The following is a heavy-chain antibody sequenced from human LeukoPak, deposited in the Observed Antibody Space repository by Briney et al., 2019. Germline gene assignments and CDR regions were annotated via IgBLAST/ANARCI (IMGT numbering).Heavy chain of an antibody. J-gene: IGHJ4*02. CDR3: ARRAYSSSWYYFDY. CDR2: IYYSGST. CDR1: GGSISSYY. Sequence: SETLSLTCTVSGGSISSYYWSWIRQPPGKGLEWIGYIYYSGSTNYNPSLKSRVTISVDTSKNQFSLKLSSVTAADTAVYYCARRAYSSSWYYFDYWGQGTLVTVSS. D-gene: IGHD6-13*01. V-gene: IGHV4-59*01.